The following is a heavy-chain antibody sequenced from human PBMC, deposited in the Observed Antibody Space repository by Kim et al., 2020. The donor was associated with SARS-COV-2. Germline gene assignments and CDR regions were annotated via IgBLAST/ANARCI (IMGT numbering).Heavy chain of an antibody. V-gene: IGHV3-33*01. CDR1: GFTFSSYG. J-gene: IGHJ6*01. D-gene: IGHD3-3*01. CDR3: AREKGFLESTDYYYYGM. Sequence: GRSLRLSCASSGFTFSSYGMHWVRQAPGKGLEWVAVIWYDGSNKYYADSVKGRFTISRDNSKNTLYLQMNSLRAEDTAVYYCAREKGFLESTDYYYYGM. CDR2: IWYDGSNK.